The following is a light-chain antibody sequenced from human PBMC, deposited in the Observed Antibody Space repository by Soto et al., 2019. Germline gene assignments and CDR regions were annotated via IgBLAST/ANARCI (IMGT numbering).Light chain of an antibody. V-gene: IGLV1-44*01. CDR1: SSNIGSNP. Sequence: QSVLTQPPSASGTPGQRVTISCSGSSSNIGSNPVNWYQQLPGTAPKLVIYSNDHRPSGVPDRFSGSKSGTSASLAISGLQSEDEADYYCAAWDDSLYGQVFGGGTKVT. J-gene: IGLJ2*01. CDR3: AAWDDSLYGQV. CDR2: SND.